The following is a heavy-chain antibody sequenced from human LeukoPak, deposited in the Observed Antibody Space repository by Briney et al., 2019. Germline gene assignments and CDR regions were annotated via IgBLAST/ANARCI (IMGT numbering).Heavy chain of an antibody. CDR1: GGSISSGGYY. V-gene: IGHV4-31*03. CDR2: IYYSGST. D-gene: IGHD3-3*01. J-gene: IGHJ6*02. Sequence: SEILSLTCTVSGGSISSGGYYWSWIRQHPGKGLEWIGYIYYSGSTYYNPSLKSRVTISVDTSKNQFSLKLSSVTAADTAVYYCARDEYYDFWSGYPYGMDVWGQGTTVTVSS. CDR3: ARDEYYDFWSGYPYGMDV.